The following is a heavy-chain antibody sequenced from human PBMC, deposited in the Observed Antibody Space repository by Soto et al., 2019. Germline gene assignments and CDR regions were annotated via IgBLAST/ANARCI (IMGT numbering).Heavy chain of an antibody. CDR2: IIPIFGTA. J-gene: IGHJ6*02. D-gene: IGHD3-3*01. V-gene: IGHV1-69*13. Sequence: SVKVSCKASGGTFSSYAISWVRQAPGQGLEWMGGIIPIFGTANYAQKFQGRVTITADESTSTAYMELSSLRSEDTAVYYCARDTTYDFWSGYEYYYYYYGMDVWGQGTTVTVS. CDR1: GGTFSSYA. CDR3: ARDTTYDFWSGYEYYYYYYGMDV.